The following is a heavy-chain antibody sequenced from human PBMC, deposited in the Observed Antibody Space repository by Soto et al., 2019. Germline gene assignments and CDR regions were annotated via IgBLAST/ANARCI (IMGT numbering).Heavy chain of an antibody. Sequence: PSETLSLTCTVSGDSITSNSYFWAWIRQPPGKGLEWIGSIYYSGTTYHNPSLKSRVTISVDRSKNQFSLKLSSVTAADPAVYYCARHFSVDYFDYWGQGALVTVSS. CDR2: IYYSGTT. V-gene: IGHV4-39*01. J-gene: IGHJ4*02. CDR1: GDSITSNSYF. CDR3: ARHFSVDYFDY.